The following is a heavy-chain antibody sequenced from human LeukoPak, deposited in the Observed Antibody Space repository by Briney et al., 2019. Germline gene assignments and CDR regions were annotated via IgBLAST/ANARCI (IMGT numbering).Heavy chain of an antibody. CDR1: GFTFSSYA. CDR3: AKGSKEVIFTRDHYMDV. CDR2: IRYDGSNK. J-gene: IGHJ6*03. V-gene: IGHV3-30*02. Sequence: GGTLRLSCAASGFTFSSYAMHWVRQAPGKGLEWVAFIRYDGSNKYYADSVKGRFTISRDNSKNKLYLQMNSLRAEDTAVYYCAKGSKEVIFTRDHYMDVWGKGTTVTISS. D-gene: IGHD3/OR15-3a*01.